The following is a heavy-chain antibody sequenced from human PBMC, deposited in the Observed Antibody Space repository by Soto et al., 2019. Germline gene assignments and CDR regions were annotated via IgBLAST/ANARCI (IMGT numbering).Heavy chain of an antibody. D-gene: IGHD6-6*01. Sequence: ASVKVSCKASGYTFTSYGISWVRQAPGQGLEWMGWISAYNGNTNYAQKLQGRVTMTTDTSTSTAYMELRSLRSDDTAVYYCARVPSIAARKTAAGYFDLWGRGTLVTVSS. J-gene: IGHJ2*01. V-gene: IGHV1-18*04. CDR1: GYTFTSYG. CDR2: ISAYNGNT. CDR3: ARVPSIAARKTAAGYFDL.